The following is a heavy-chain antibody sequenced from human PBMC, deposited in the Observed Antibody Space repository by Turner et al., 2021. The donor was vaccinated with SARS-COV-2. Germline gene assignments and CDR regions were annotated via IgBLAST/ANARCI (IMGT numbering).Heavy chain of an antibody. CDR1: GYTLTELS. V-gene: IGHV1-24*01. CDR3: ATGYAYCGGDCSIDY. CDR2: FDPEDAET. D-gene: IGHD2-21*02. Sequence: QVQLVQSGAEVKKPGASVKVSCKVSGYTLTELSMHWVRQPPGKGLEWMGGFDPEDAETIYAQKFQGRVTMTEDTSADTAYMELSSLRSEDTAVYYCATGYAYCGGDCSIDYWGQGTLVTVSS. J-gene: IGHJ4*02.